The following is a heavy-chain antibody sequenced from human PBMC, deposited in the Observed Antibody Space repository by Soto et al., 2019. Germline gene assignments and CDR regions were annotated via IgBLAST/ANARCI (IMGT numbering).Heavy chain of an antibody. J-gene: IGHJ4*02. Sequence: GASVKVSCKASGYTFTSYGISWVRQAPGQGLEWMGWISAYNGNTNYAQKLQGRVTMTTDTSTSTAYMELRSLRSDDTAVYYCARDGDILTGYSTFDYWGQGTLVTSPQ. V-gene: IGHV1-18*01. CDR1: GYTFTSYG. CDR3: ARDGDILTGYSTFDY. D-gene: IGHD3-9*01. CDR2: ISAYNGNT.